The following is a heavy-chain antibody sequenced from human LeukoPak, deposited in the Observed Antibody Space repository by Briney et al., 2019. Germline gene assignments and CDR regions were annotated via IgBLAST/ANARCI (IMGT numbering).Heavy chain of an antibody. CDR3: ARGSSAPYSRAIDY. CDR1: GGSFSGYY. CDR2: INHSGST. V-gene: IGHV4-34*01. Sequence: SETLPLTCAVYGGSFSGYYWSWIRQPPGKGLEWIGEINHSGSTNYNPSLKSRVTISVDTSKNQFSLKLSSVTAADTAVYYCARGSSAPYSRAIDYWGQGTLVTVSS. D-gene: IGHD2-21*01. J-gene: IGHJ4*02.